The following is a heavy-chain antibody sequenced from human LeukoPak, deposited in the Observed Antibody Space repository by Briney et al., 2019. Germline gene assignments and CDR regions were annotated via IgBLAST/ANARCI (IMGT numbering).Heavy chain of an antibody. CDR1: GFTFSSYA. D-gene: IGHD2-21*01. Sequence: QPWGSLRLSCAASGFTFSSYAMSWVRQAPGKGLEWVSAISGSGGSTYYADSVKGRFTISRDNSKNTLYLQMNSLRAEDTAVYYCAKDCRGGDCRNHDAFDIWGQGTMVTVSS. J-gene: IGHJ3*02. CDR2: ISGSGGST. CDR3: AKDCRGGDCRNHDAFDI. V-gene: IGHV3-23*01.